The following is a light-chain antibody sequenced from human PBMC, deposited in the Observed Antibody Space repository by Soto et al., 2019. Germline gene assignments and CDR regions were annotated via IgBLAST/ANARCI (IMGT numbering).Light chain of an antibody. V-gene: IGKV3-11*01. J-gene: IGKJ5*01. CDR1: QSVSTY. Sequence: EIVLTQSPATLSLSPGERATLSCRASQSVSTYLAWYQQKPGQAPRLLIFDASNRATGIPARFSGSGSGTDFILTISSLEPEDFEVYYCQQRSDWPPITFGQGTRLEI. CDR2: DAS. CDR3: QQRSDWPPIT.